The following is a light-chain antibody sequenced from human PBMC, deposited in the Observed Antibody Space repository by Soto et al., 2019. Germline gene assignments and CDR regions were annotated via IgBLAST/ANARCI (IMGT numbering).Light chain of an antibody. J-gene: IGKJ3*01. CDR2: KAS. Sequence: DIQMTQSPSTLSASVGDRVTITCRASQSISSWLAWYQQKPGKAPKLLIYKASSLESGVPSRFSGSGSGTEFTLTISSLQPDDFAPYYCQQYNSYSLFTFGPGTKVEIK. V-gene: IGKV1-5*03. CDR1: QSISSW. CDR3: QQYNSYSLFT.